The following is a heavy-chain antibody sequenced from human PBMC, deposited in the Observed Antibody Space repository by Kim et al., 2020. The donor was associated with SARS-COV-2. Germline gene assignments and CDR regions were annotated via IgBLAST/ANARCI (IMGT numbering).Heavy chain of an antibody. Sequence: GGSLRLSCAASGFTFSSYWMSWVRQAPGKGLEWVANIKQDGSEKYYVDSVKGRFTISRDNAKNSLYLQMNSLRAEDTAVYYCARDTVITMVQGVIPLFDYWGQGTLVTVSS. CDR2: IKQDGSEK. V-gene: IGHV3-7*01. CDR3: ARDTVITMVQGVIPLFDY. CDR1: GFTFSSYW. J-gene: IGHJ4*02. D-gene: IGHD3-10*01.